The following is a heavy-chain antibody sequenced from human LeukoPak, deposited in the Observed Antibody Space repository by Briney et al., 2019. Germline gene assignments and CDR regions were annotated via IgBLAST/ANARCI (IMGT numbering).Heavy chain of an antibody. CDR3: AREGTAMAPDY. D-gene: IGHD5-18*01. Sequence: SETLSLTCTVSGDSINSSTYYWAWVRQPPGKGLEWIASIYYSGTTYYNSSLKSRVTISVDTSKNQLSLRLSSVTAADTAVYYCAREGTAMAPDYWGQGTLVTVSS. J-gene: IGHJ4*02. CDR2: IYYSGTT. CDR1: GDSINSSTYY. V-gene: IGHV4-39*07.